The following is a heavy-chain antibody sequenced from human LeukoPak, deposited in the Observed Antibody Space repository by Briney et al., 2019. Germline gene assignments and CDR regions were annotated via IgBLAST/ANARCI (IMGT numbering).Heavy chain of an antibody. V-gene: IGHV4-4*07. J-gene: IGHJ5*02. D-gene: IGHD1-26*01. Sequence: SETLSLTCTVSGGSISSYYWNWIRQPAGKGLEWLGRIYTSGSTNFNPSLKSRVTMSVDTSKNQFSLKLSSVTPADTAVYYCARGGNYWPQWWFDPWGRGTLVSVSS. CDR1: GGSISSYY. CDR2: IYTSGST. CDR3: ARGGNYWPQWWFDP.